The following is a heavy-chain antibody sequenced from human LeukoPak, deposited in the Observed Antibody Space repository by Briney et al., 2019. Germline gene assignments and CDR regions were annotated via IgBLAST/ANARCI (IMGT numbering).Heavy chain of an antibody. CDR2: IHTSGSI. D-gene: IGHD1-7*01. CDR1: GGSISIHY. V-gene: IGHV4-4*07. CDR3: ARIANWNYYFDY. Sequence: SETLSLTCTVSGGSISIHYWSWIRQPAGKGLEWIGRIHTSGSINYNPSLKNRATMSVDTSKSQFSLKLSSVTAADTAVYYCARIANWNYYFDYWGQGTLVTVSS. J-gene: IGHJ4*02.